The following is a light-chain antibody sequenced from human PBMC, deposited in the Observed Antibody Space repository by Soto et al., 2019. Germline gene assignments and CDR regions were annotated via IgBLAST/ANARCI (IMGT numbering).Light chain of an antibody. CDR3: QPRGNWPLT. Sequence: EIVMTQSPATLSLSPGERATIHCRASQSVSSYLAWYQQKPGQAPRLLIYDASNRATGIPARFSGSGSGTDFTLTISSLKPEDFAVYYCQPRGNWPLTFGGGTKVDIK. CDR1: QSVSSY. J-gene: IGKJ4*01. CDR2: DAS. V-gene: IGKV3-11*01.